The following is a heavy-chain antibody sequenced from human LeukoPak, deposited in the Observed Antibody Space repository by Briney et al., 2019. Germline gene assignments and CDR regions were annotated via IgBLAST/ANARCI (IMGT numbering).Heavy chain of an antibody. D-gene: IGHD6-19*01. CDR3: AREDSSGWLDY. CDR2: IYYSGST. Sequence: SETLSLTRTVSGGSISSYYWSWIRQPPGKGLEWIGYIYYSGSTNYNPSLKSRVTISVDTSKNQSSLKLSSVTAADTAVYYCAREDSSGWLDYWGQGTLVTVSS. V-gene: IGHV4-59*01. CDR1: GGSISSYY. J-gene: IGHJ4*02.